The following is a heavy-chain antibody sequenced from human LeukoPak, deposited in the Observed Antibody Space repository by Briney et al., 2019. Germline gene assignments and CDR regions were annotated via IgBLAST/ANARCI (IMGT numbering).Heavy chain of an antibody. D-gene: IGHD6-13*01. CDR1: GFTFSVYG. V-gene: IGHV3-30*03. Sequence: GGSLRLSCAASGFTFSVYGMHWVRQAPGKGLGWVAFISNDGSTKYYADAVKGRFTISRDNSKNTLYLQMNSLRGEDTAVYYCARGGSNWYYFDYWGQGTLVTVSS. CDR2: ISNDGSTK. J-gene: IGHJ4*02. CDR3: ARGGSNWYYFDY.